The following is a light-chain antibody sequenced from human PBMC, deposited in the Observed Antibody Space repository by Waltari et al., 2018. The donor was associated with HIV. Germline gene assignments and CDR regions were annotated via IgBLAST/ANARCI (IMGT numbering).Light chain of an antibody. CDR3: CSYAGSSLYV. CDR1: SSDVGSSNL. Sequence: QSALTQPTSVSGSPGQSITISCTGTSSDVGSSNLVSWYQQPPGKAPKLMIYEGSKRPSGVSNRFSGSKSGNTASLTISGLQAEDEADYYCCSYAGSSLYVFGTGTKVTVL. J-gene: IGLJ1*01. V-gene: IGLV2-23*01. CDR2: EGS.